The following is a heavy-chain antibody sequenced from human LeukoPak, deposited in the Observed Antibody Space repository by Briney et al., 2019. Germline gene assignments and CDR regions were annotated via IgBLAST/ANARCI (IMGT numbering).Heavy chain of an antibody. CDR3: ARVPIAARPYFDY. Sequence: SETLSLTCTVSGGSISSYYWSWIRQPPGKGLEWIGYIYYSGSTNYNPSLKSRVTISVDTSKNRFSLKLSSVTAADTAVYYCARVPIAARPYFDYWGQGTLVTVSS. V-gene: IGHV4-59*01. J-gene: IGHJ4*02. CDR1: GGSISSYY. CDR2: IYYSGST. D-gene: IGHD6-6*01.